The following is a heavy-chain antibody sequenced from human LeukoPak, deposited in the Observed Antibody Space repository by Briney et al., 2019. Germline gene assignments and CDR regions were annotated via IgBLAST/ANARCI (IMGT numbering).Heavy chain of an antibody. D-gene: IGHD4-23*01. J-gene: IGHJ5*02. CDR3: ACAIDYGGNSNWFDP. CDR1: GGSFSGYY. V-gene: IGHV4-34*01. Sequence: SETLSLTCAVYGGSFSGYYWSWVRQPPGKGLEWIGSIYYSGSTYYNPSLKSRVTISVDTSKNQFSLKLSSVTAADTAVYYCACAIDYGGNSNWFDPWGQGTLVTVSS. CDR2: IYYSGST.